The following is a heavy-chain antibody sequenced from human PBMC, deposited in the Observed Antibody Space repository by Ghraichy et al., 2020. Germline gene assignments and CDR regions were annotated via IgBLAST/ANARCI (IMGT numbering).Heavy chain of an antibody. CDR1: GFTFSSYA. V-gene: IGHV3-23*01. D-gene: IGHD6-19*01. CDR2: ISGSGGST. CDR3: AKGPVAGTRGYYGMDV. Sequence: GGSLRLSCAASGFTFSSYAMSWVRQAPGKGLEWVSAISGSGGSTYYADSVKGRFTISRDNSKNTLYLQMNSLRAEDTAVYYCAKGPVAGTRGYYGMDVWGQGTTVTVSS. J-gene: IGHJ6*02.